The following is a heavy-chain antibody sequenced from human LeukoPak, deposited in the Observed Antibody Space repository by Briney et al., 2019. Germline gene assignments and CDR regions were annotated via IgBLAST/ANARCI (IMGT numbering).Heavy chain of an antibody. Sequence: SETLSLTCTVSGVSISRYYWSWIRQPAGKGLEWIGHIYTSGSTNYNPSLKSRVTMSVDTSKNQFSLKVRSVTAADTAVYYCVRDVGTSDAFDIWGQGTMVIVSS. CDR1: GVSISRYY. CDR2: IYTSGST. CDR3: VRDVGTSDAFDI. J-gene: IGHJ3*02. D-gene: IGHD1-1*01. V-gene: IGHV4-4*07.